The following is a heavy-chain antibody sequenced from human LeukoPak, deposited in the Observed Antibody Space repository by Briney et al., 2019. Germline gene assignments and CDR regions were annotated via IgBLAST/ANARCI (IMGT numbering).Heavy chain of an antibody. CDR3: ARDRRRSHAPEDDAFDI. V-gene: IGHV3-21*01. J-gene: IGHJ3*02. CDR2: IISSISYI. CDR1: GFTFSSYC. Sequence: GGSLRLSCAASGFTFSSYCMKWVRQAPGKGREWVSSIISSISYIYYADSVKGRFTISRDNAKNSLYLQMTSLRAEDTAVYYCARDRRRSHAPEDDAFDIWGQGTMVTVSS.